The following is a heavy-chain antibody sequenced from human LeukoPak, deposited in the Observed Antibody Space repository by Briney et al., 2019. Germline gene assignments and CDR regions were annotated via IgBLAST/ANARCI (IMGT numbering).Heavy chain of an antibody. J-gene: IGHJ4*02. Sequence: GGSLRLSCAASGFTFSNYWMSWVRQAPGQGLEWVANIKEDGSEKYYVDSVRGRFTISRDNAKNSLYLQMNSLRAEDTAVYCCARTIRGYWGQGTQVTVSS. V-gene: IGHV3-7*01. CDR1: GFTFSNYW. CDR2: IKEDGSEK. CDR3: ARTIRGY. D-gene: IGHD3-10*01.